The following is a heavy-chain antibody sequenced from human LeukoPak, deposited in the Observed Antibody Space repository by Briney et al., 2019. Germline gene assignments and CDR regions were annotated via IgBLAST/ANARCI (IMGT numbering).Heavy chain of an antibody. CDR1: GHTFTSYG. V-gene: IGHV1-18*01. CDR3: ARQQLITRPDAFDI. CDR2: ISAYNGKT. Sequence: ASVKVSCKASGHTFTSYGISWVRQAPGQGLELIGWISAYNGKTNYAQKLQGRVTMTTDTSTSTAYMELRSLRSDDTAVYYCARQQLITRPDAFDIWGQGTMVTVSS. J-gene: IGHJ3*02. D-gene: IGHD2-2*01.